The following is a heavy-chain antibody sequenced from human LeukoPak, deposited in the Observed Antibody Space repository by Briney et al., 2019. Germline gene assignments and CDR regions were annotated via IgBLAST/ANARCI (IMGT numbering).Heavy chain of an antibody. CDR3: ARLGTPTFYYYMDV. Sequence: ASVKVSCKASGYTFSNYFMNWVRQAPGQGLEWMGWINTNTGNPAYAQGFTGRFVFSLDTSVSMAYLQISSLKAEDTAVYYCARLGTPTFYYYMDVWGKGTTVTVSS. CDR1: GYTFSNYF. D-gene: IGHD1-14*01. V-gene: IGHV7-4-1*04. CDR2: INTNTGNP. J-gene: IGHJ6*03.